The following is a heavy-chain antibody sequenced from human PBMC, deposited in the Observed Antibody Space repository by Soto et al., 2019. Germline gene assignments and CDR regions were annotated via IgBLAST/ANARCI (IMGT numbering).Heavy chain of an antibody. CDR1: GFTFGDYY. CDR2: ISISTSYT. D-gene: IGHD1-26*01. V-gene: IGHV3-11*05. J-gene: IGHJ3*02. Sequence: QVQLVESGGGLVKAGGSLRLSCAASGFTFGDYYMSWIRQAPGKGLEWVSYISISTSYTNYGDSVKGRFTISRDNAKNSLYLRMNSLRAEDTAVYYCARDLVGATTSDAFDIWGQGTMVTVSS. CDR3: ARDLVGATTSDAFDI.